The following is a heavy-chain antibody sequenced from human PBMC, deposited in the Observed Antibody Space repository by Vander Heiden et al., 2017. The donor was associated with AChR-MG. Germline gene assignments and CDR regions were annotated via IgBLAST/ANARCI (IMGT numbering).Heavy chain of an antibody. CDR3: AKAGGSG. D-gene: IGHD6-19*01. J-gene: IGHJ4*02. Sequence: EVQLLESGGGLVHPGGSLRLTCAASGFTLSNEAMSWVRQAPGKGLEWVSGFSGRAGDTYYADSVKGRFTISRDNSKNTMYLQMNSLRDDDTAVYYCAKAGGSGWGQGTLVTVSS. CDR1: GFTLSNEA. CDR2: FSGRAGDT. V-gene: IGHV3-23*01.